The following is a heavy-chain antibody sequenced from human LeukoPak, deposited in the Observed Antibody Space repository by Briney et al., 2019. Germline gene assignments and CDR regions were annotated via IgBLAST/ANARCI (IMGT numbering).Heavy chain of an antibody. CDR3: ARDSSGSYYTIDAFDI. V-gene: IGHV4-61*02. D-gene: IGHD1-26*01. Sequence: SETLSLTCTVSGGSISSGSYYWSWIRQPAGKGLEWIGRIYTSGSTNYNPSLKSRVTISVDTSKNQFSLKLSSVTAADTAVYYCARDSSGSYYTIDAFDIWGQGTMVTVSS. CDR2: IYTSGST. CDR1: GGSISSGSYY. J-gene: IGHJ3*02.